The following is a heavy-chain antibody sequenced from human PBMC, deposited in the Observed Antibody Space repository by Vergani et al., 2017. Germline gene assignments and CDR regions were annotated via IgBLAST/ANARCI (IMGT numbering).Heavy chain of an antibody. Sequence: EVQLLESGGGLVQPGGSLRLSCAASGFTFSSYAMSWVRQAPGKGLEWVSAIRGSGGSTYYADSVKGRFTIARDNSKNTLYLQMNSLRAEDTAVYYCAKASRGYCSGGSCYLDYWGQGTLVTVSS. CDR3: AKASRGYCSGGSCYLDY. D-gene: IGHD2-15*01. V-gene: IGHV3-23*01. J-gene: IGHJ4*02. CDR1: GFTFSSYA. CDR2: IRGSGGST.